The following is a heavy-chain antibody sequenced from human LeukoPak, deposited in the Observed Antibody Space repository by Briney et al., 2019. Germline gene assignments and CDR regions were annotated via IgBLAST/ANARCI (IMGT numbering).Heavy chain of an antibody. V-gene: IGHV3-21*01. Sequence: GSLRLSCAASGFTFSNYNFYWVRQAPGKGLEWVSSISSTSSYIYYADSMKGRFTISRDNAKNSLYLQMNSLRVDDTAVYYCVSFYETYWGRGTLVTVSS. D-gene: IGHD2-2*01. CDR2: ISSTSSYI. CDR3: VSFYETY. CDR1: GFTFSNYN. J-gene: IGHJ4*02.